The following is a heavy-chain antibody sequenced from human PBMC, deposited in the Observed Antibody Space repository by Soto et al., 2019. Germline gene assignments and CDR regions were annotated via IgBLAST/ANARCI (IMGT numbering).Heavy chain of an antibody. CDR3: ARGGTFAYDTSGYSVY. D-gene: IGHD3-22*01. CDR2: INPKSGGT. V-gene: IGHV1-2*02. Sequence: ASVKVSCKTSGYTFSAYYMHWVRLAPGQGLEWMGWINPKSGGTLYAQKFQGRVTMTRDTSISTAYMELSRLRSDDTAVYYCARGGTFAYDTSGYSVYWGQGTLVTVSS. CDR1: GYTFSAYY. J-gene: IGHJ4*02.